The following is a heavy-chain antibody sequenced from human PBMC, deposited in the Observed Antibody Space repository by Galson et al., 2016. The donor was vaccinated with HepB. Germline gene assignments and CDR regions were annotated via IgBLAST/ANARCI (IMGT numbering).Heavy chain of an antibody. D-gene: IGHD2-15*01. CDR1: GYMFTSYG. CDR2: ISVSNGDT. J-gene: IGHJ4*02. CDR3: ARNPCSGENCYNYLAY. V-gene: IGHV1-18*01. Sequence: SVKVSCKASGYMFTSYGISWVRQAPGQGLEWVGWISVSNGDTNYAQKLQGRVTMTTDTSTNTAYMEVRSLRSDDTAVYYCARNPCSGENCYNYLAYWGQGTLVTVSS.